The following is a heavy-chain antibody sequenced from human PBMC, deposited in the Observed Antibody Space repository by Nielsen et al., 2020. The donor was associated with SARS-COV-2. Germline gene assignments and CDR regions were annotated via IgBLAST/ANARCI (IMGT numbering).Heavy chain of an antibody. D-gene: IGHD6-19*01. CDR1: GGSISSSSYY. CDR3: ARTTAGSGWAGVDY. V-gene: IGHV4-39*07. J-gene: IGHJ4*02. Sequence: SETLSLTCTVSGGSISSSSYYWGWIRQPPGKGLEWIGSIYYSGSTYYNPSLKSRVTISVDTSKNQFSLKLSSVTAADTAVYYCARTTAGSGWAGVDYWGQGTLVTVSS. CDR2: IYYSGST.